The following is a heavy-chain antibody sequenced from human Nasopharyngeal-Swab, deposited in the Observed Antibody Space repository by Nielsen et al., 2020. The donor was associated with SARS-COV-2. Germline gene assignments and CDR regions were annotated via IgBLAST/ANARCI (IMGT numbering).Heavy chain of an antibody. CDR2: ISYDGNNK. CDR3: ARDVASGFGELFPLLRGLDI. D-gene: IGHD3-10*01. Sequence: GSLRLSCAASGFTINSFAMHWVRQAPGKGLEWVAVISYDGNNKYYADSVKGRFTISRDNSKNTVYLQMNSLRPEDTAVYYCARDVASGFGELFPLLRGLDIWGHGTTVTVSS. CDR1: GFTINSFA. V-gene: IGHV3-30-3*01. J-gene: IGHJ6*02.